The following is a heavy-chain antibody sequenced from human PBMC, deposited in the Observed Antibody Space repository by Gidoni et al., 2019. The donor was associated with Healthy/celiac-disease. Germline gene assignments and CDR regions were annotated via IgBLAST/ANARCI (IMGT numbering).Heavy chain of an antibody. Sequence: EVQLLESGGGLVQPGGSLSISCAASGFPFSSYAMSWVRPAPGKGLEWVSAISGSCGSTYYADSVKGRFTISRDNSKNTLYLQMNSLRAEDTAVYYCAKAAWRDFWSGPYYYYYMDVWGKGTTVTVSS. CDR3: AKAAWRDFWSGPYYYYYMDV. J-gene: IGHJ6*03. CDR1: GFPFSSYA. CDR2: ISGSCGST. V-gene: IGHV3-23*01. D-gene: IGHD3-3*01.